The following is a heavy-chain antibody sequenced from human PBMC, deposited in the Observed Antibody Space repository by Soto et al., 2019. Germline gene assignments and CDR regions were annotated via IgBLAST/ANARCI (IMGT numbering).Heavy chain of an antibody. J-gene: IGHJ4*02. CDR1: GITISNYP. D-gene: IGHD3-22*01. Sequence: EVQLLESGGGLVQPGGSLRLSCAASGITISNYPMSWVRQAPGKGLDWVSGISGSGDRTYYADSAKGRFTISKDXSKXXXXXXXDSLGVEDTAVYFCVKDDGGYPSTAPHWGQGTLVTVSS. CDR3: VKDDGGYPSTAPH. CDR2: ISGSGDRT. V-gene: IGHV3-23*01.